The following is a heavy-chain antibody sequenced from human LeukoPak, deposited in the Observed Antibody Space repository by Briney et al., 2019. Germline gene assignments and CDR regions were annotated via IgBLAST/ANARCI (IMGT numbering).Heavy chain of an antibody. CDR3: AKDRRSSSTSYLFDY. J-gene: IGHJ4*02. CDR2: ISYDGSNK. V-gene: IGHV3-30*18. Sequence: GGSLRLSCAASGFTFSSYGMHWVRKAPGKGLEWVAVISYDGSNKYYADSVKGRFTISRDNSKNTLYLQMNSLRAEDTAVYYCAKDRRSSSTSYLFDYWGQGTLVTVSS. D-gene: IGHD2-2*01. CDR1: GFTFSSYG.